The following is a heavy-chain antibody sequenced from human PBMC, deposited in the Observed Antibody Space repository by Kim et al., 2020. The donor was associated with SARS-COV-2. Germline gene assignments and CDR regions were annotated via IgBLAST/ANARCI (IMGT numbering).Heavy chain of an antibody. D-gene: IGHD2-2*02. J-gene: IGHJ6*02. CDR3: ARGRAGVVPSPILGIGPHYDDYARDV. V-gene: IGHV4-34*01. Sequence: SETLSLTCAVYGCSFSGYHWSWIRPPPGKGLEWRGEIMHSGSTNYNPSLKSRVTMSVDTSKSQFSLKLRSVTAAATAAYYCARGRAGVVPSPILGIGPHYDDYARDVWGQGPTVPVSS. CDR2: IMHSGST. CDR1: GCSFSGYH.